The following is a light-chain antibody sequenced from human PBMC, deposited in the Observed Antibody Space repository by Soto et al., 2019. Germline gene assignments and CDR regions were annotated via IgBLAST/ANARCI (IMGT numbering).Light chain of an antibody. CDR3: QQYDSSFT. Sequence: IVLTQSPATLSLSPGERATLSCTASQHVTTTYIAWYQQKIGQSPRLLIYGASTRATGTPDRFTGGGFGTDFTLTISRVEPEDFAVYYCQQYDSSFTFGGGTKVDIK. CDR1: QHVTTTY. J-gene: IGKJ4*01. CDR2: GAS. V-gene: IGKV3-20*01.